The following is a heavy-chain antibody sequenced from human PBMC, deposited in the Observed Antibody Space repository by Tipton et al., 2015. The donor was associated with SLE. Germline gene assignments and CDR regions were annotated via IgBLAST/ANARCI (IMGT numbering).Heavy chain of an antibody. D-gene: IGHD6-19*01. CDR1: GFSFGTFE. CDR3: ARDRGSGWYGQGFEMDY. CDR2: ISSVGSLI. J-gene: IGHJ4*02. V-gene: IGHV3-48*03. Sequence: SLRLSCVGSGFSFGTFELNWVRQAPGKGLEWIAYISSVGSLIYYADSVRGRFIISRDNAKNSLYLQMNTLRVEDTATYYCARDRGSGWYGQGFEMDYWGQGTLVAVSS.